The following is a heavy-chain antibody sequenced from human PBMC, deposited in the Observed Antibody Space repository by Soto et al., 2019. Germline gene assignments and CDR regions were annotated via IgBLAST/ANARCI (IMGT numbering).Heavy chain of an antibody. CDR1: GYTLTELS. Sequence: ASVKVSCKVSGYTLTELSMHWVRQAPGKGLEWMGWMNPNSGNTGYAQKFQGRVTMTRNTSISTAYMELSSLRSEDTAVYYCARLNTFGGVIVMYYFDYWGQGTLVTVSS. CDR3: ARLNTFGGVIVMYYFDY. CDR2: MNPNSGNT. D-gene: IGHD3-16*02. V-gene: IGHV1-8*01. J-gene: IGHJ4*02.